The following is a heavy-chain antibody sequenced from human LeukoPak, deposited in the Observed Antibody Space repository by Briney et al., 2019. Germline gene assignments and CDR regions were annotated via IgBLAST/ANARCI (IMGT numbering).Heavy chain of an antibody. V-gene: IGHV4-61*02. Sequence: SETLSLTRTVSGDSISSGDYYWSWIRQPAGKGLEWIGRISSSGSTNYNPSLKSRVTISVDTSKNQFSLKLSSVTAADTAVYFCARGPYSYDSSGAFDIWGQGTMVTVPS. CDR1: GDSISSGDYY. D-gene: IGHD3-22*01. J-gene: IGHJ3*02. CDR2: ISSSGST. CDR3: ARGPYSYDSSGAFDI.